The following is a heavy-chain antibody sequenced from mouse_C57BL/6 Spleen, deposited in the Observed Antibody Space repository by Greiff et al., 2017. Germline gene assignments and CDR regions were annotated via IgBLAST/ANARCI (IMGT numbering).Heavy chain of an antibody. D-gene: IGHD3-2*02. Sequence: QVQLKQPGAELVKPGASVKLSCKASGYTFTSYWMHWVKQRPGRGLEWIGRIDPNSGGTKYNEKFKSKATLTVDKPSSTAYMQLSSLTSEDSAVYYCASGQLRREFAYWGQGTLVTVSA. CDR2: IDPNSGGT. J-gene: IGHJ3*01. CDR3: ASGQLRREFAY. CDR1: GYTFTSYW. V-gene: IGHV1-72*01.